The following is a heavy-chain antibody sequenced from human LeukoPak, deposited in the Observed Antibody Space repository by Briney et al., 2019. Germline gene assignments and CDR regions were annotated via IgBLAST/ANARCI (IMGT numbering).Heavy chain of an antibody. CDR2: ISSSSSYI. CDR3: ARDLSGSYVFDY. Sequence: PGGSLRLSCAASGFTFSSYSMNWVRQAPGKGLEWVSFISSSSSYIYYADSVKGRFTISRDNAKNSLYLQMNSLRAEDTALYYCARDLSGSYVFDYWGQGTLVTVSS. J-gene: IGHJ4*02. D-gene: IGHD1-26*01. V-gene: IGHV3-21*01. CDR1: GFTFSSYS.